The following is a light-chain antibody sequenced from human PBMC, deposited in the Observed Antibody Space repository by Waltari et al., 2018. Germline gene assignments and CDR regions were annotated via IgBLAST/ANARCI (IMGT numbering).Light chain of an antibody. CDR3: QVLGSVSDHVV. J-gene: IGLJ2*01. Sequence: SYVLTQPPSVSVAPGKTARITCGGNNMGSKSVHWYQQKPGQALVLGGYEDSDRPSGIPERLFDPKSGETANMTSSRVEAGDEADYDCQVLGSVSDHVVFGGGTKLTVL. V-gene: IGLV3-21*03. CDR2: EDS. CDR1: NMGSKS.